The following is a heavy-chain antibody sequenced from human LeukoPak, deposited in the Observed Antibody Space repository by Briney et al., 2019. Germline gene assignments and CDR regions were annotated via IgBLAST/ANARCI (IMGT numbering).Heavy chain of an antibody. V-gene: IGHV1-2*02. CDR3: ARVPIRRHYESTGYYYEDP. J-gene: IGHJ5*02. D-gene: IGHD3-22*01. CDR1: GYTFTGYY. Sequence: ASVKVPCKASGYTFTGYYMHWVRQAPGQGLEWMGWINPNSGGTNYAQKFQGRVTMTRDTSISTAYMKLSRLRSDDTAVYYCARVPIRRHYESTGYYYEDPWGQGTLVTVSS. CDR2: INPNSGGT.